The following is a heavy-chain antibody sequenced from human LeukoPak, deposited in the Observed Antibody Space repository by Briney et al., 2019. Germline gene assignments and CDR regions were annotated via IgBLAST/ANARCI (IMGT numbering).Heavy chain of an antibody. CDR2: ISSDSSYI. Sequence: PGGSLRLSCAASGFTFSSYSMTWVRQAPGKGLEWVSSISSDSSYIYYADSVKGRFTISRDNAKNSLYLQMNSLRAEDTALYYCARDFSRVSEYWGQGTQVTVSS. CDR3: ARDFSRVSEY. CDR1: GFTFSSYS. J-gene: IGHJ4*02. D-gene: IGHD6-13*01. V-gene: IGHV3-21*01.